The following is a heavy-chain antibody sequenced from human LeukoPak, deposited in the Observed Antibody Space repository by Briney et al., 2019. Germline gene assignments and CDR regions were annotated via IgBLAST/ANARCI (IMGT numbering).Heavy chain of an antibody. D-gene: IGHD5-12*01. V-gene: IGHV1-2*02. CDR3: ARGPYSGYDSDFWDYYYGMDV. Sequence: PKASVKVSCKASGYTFTGYYMHWVRQAPGQGLEWMGWINPNSGGTNYAQKFQGRVTMTRDTSISTAYMELSRLRSDDTAVYYCARGPYSGYDSDFWDYYYGMDVWGQGTTVTVSS. CDR1: GYTFTGYY. J-gene: IGHJ6*02. CDR2: INPNSGGT.